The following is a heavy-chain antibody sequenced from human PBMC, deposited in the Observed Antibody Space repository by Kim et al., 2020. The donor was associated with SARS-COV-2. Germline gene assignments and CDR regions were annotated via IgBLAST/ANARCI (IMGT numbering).Heavy chain of an antibody. CDR3: AREPHEYGDYAVDH. J-gene: IGHJ4*02. D-gene: IGHD4-17*01. V-gene: IGHV3-74*01. Sequence: SADSVKGRFTISRDNAKNILYLQMNSLGADDTAVYYCAREPHEYGDYAVDHWGQGTPVTVSS.